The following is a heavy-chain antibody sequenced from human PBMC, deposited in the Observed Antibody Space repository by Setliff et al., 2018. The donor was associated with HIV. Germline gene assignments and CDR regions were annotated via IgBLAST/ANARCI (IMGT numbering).Heavy chain of an antibody. CDR3: ARATPGEHLVLHY. V-gene: IGHV1-69*13. CDR1: GGTFRKDT. CDR2: IVPVFGPG. D-gene: IGHD6-13*01. Sequence: SVKVSCKASGGTFRKDTITWVRQAPGQGLEWMGGIVPVFGPGNSAQKFQGRVTITADESTSTVYMEVSSLKSEGTAVYYCARATPGEHLVLHYWGQGTLVTVSS. J-gene: IGHJ4*02.